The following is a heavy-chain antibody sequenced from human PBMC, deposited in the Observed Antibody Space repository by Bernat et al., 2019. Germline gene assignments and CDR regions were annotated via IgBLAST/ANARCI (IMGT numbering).Heavy chain of an antibody. D-gene: IGHD3-22*01. CDR2: IWYDGSNK. V-gene: IGHV3-33*01. J-gene: IGHJ4*02. Sequence: QVQLVESGGGVVQPGRSLRLSCAASGFTFSSYGMHWVRQAPGKGLEWVAVIWYDGSNKYYADSVKGRFTISGDNSKNTLYLQMNSLRAEDTAVYYCARNTYYYDSSGYLSDYWGQGTLVTVSS. CDR3: ARNTYYYDSSGYLSDY. CDR1: GFTFSSYG.